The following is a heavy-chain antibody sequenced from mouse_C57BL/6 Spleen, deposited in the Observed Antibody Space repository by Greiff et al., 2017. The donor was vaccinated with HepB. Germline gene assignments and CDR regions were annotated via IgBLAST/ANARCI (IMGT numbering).Heavy chain of an antibody. D-gene: IGHD1-1*01. CDR2: IYPRSGNT. V-gene: IGHV1-81*01. CDR3: HYYGSSQFAY. Sequence: VQLQQSGAELARPGASVKLSCKASGYTFTSYGISWVKQRTGQGLEWIGEIYPRSGNTYYNEKFKGKATLTADKSSSTAYMELRSLTSEDSAVYFCHYYGSSQFAYWGQGTLVTVSA. CDR1: GYTFTSYG. J-gene: IGHJ3*01.